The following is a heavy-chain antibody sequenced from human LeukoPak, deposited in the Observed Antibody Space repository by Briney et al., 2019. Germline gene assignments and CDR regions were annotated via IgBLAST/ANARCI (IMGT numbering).Heavy chain of an antibody. D-gene: IGHD6-19*01. CDR3: AKDREAVAEGHCFDY. J-gene: IGHJ4*02. CDR2: ISYDGSNK. Sequence: GGSLRLSCAASGFTFSSYGMHWVRQAPGKGLEWVAIISYDGSNKYYADSVKGRFTISRDNSKNTLYLQMNSLRAEDTAVYYCAKDREAVAEGHCFDYWGQGTLVTVSS. V-gene: IGHV3-30*18. CDR1: GFTFSSYG.